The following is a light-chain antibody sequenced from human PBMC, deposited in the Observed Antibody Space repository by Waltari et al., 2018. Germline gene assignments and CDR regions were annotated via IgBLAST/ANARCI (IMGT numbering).Light chain of an antibody. J-gene: IGKJ4*01. Sequence: DIQMTQSPSSVSASVGDRVTITCRASQDIGVWLAWYQQKPGKSPSLLISLASNLKTGVPSRFSGSGSGTNFTLTISGLRPDDFATYFCQQADRFPVTFGGGTTVESK. CDR3: QQADRFPVT. V-gene: IGKV1-12*01. CDR2: LAS. CDR1: QDIGVW.